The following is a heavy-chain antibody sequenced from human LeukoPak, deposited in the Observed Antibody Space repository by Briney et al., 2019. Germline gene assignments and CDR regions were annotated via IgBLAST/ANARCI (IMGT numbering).Heavy chain of an antibody. V-gene: IGHV1-69*13. J-gene: IGHJ6*03. CDR1: GGTFISYA. CDR3: ARDRELAAPLMDV. Sequence: SVKVSCKASGGTFISYAISWVRQAPGQGVEWMGGIIPIFGTANYAQKFQGRVTITADESTSTAYMELSSLRSEDTAVYYCARDRELAAPLMDVWGKGTTVTVSS. CDR2: IIPIFGTA. D-gene: IGHD3-10*01.